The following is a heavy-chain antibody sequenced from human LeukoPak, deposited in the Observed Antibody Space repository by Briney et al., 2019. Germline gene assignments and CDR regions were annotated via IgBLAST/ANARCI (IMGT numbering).Heavy chain of an antibody. J-gene: IGHJ4*02. CDR1: GYTFTGYY. V-gene: IGHV1-2*02. CDR3: ARGRSREASSGYCHFDS. Sequence: ASVKVSCKASGYTFTGYYMHWVRQAPGQGPEWMGWVNPKSGDTKFAQNFQGRVTMTRDTSINSAYIDLNSLGSDDTAVYYCARGRSREASSGYCHFDSWGQGTLVTVSS. CDR2: VNPKSGDT. D-gene: IGHD3-22*01.